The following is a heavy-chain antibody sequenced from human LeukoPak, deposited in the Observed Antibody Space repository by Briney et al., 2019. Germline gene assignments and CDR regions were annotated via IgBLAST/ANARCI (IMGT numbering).Heavy chain of an antibody. V-gene: IGHV3-21*01. D-gene: IGHD1-26*01. J-gene: IGHJ4*02. Sequence: GGSLRLSCAASGFNFTTHGMNWVRQAPGKGLEWLSAISSSGSYTYYTDSVKGRFTISRDNAKNSLYLQMNSLRAEDPAVYYRARYVRSYYDSEREPFDYWGQGTLVTVSS. CDR3: ARYVRSYYDSEREPFDY. CDR1: GFNFTTHG. CDR2: ISSSGSYT.